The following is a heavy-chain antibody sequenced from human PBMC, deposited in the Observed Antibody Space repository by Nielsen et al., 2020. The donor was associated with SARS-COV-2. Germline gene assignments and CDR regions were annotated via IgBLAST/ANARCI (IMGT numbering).Heavy chain of an antibody. Sequence: GGSLRLSCAASGFTFSSYDMHWVRQATGKGLEWVSAIGTAGDPYYPGSVKGRFTISRENAKNSLYFQMNSLRAGDTAVYYCARGRRSSSWSGDAFDIWGQGTMVTVSS. J-gene: IGHJ3*02. D-gene: IGHD6-13*01. CDR3: ARGRRSSSWSGDAFDI. CDR1: GFTFSSYD. V-gene: IGHV3-13*05. CDR2: IGTAGDP.